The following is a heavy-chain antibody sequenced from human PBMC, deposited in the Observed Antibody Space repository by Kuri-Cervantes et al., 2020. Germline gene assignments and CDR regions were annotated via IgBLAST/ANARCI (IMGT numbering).Heavy chain of an antibody. Sequence: ASVKVSCKASGYTFTSYGISWVRQATGQGLEWMGWMNPNSGNTGYAQKFQGRVTMTRNTSISTAYMELSSLRSEDTAVYYCTTYYYDSSGYYGGFDPWGQGTLVTVSS. D-gene: IGHD3-22*01. CDR1: GYTFTSYG. CDR2: MNPNSGNT. V-gene: IGHV1-8*02. J-gene: IGHJ5*02. CDR3: TTYYYDSSGYYGGFDP.